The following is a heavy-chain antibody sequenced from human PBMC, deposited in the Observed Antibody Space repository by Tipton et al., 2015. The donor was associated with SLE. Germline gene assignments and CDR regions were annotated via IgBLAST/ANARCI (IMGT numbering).Heavy chain of an antibody. CDR3: ARGPYAAAAGYYYYYGMDV. Sequence: QLVQSGVEVKKPGASVKVSCKASGYTFTSYSITWVRQAPGQGLEWMGWISASNGDTNYAQKFQGRVTMTTDTSTSTAYMELRSLRSDDTAVYYCARGPYAAAAGYYYYYGMDVWGQGTTVTVSS. J-gene: IGHJ6*02. V-gene: IGHV1-18*01. CDR2: ISASNGDT. D-gene: IGHD6-13*01. CDR1: GYTFTSYS.